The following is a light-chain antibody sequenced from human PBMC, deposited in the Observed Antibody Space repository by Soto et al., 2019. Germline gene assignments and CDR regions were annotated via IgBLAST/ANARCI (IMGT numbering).Light chain of an antibody. CDR3: LQYGSSPYP. J-gene: IGKJ2*01. CDR2: GAS. Sequence: ESVMTQSPGILSLSPGERATLSCRASQRVSRYFNWFQHKPGQAPRILIYGASSRAAGIPDRFSGSGSGTHFTLTISRLEPEDFAVFYCLQYGSSPYPFGQGTKLEI. CDR1: QRVSRY. V-gene: IGKV3-20*01.